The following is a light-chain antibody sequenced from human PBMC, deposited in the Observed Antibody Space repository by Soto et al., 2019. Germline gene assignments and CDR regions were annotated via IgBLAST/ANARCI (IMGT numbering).Light chain of an antibody. CDR1: QSISSY. CDR3: QQSYSTTRT. V-gene: IGKV1-39*01. CDR2: AAS. J-gene: IGKJ3*01. Sequence: DIQMTQSPSSLSASVGDRVTITCRASQSISSYLNWYQQKPGKAPKLLIYAASSLHSGVPSRFSGSGSGTDFTLTISSLQPEDFATYYCQQSYSTTRTFGPGTKVDIK.